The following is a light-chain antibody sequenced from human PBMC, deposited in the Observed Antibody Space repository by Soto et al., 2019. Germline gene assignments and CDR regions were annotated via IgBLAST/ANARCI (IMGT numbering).Light chain of an antibody. Sequence: DNKMTQSLSIASASVVDPVTITRRVSQSINRWLAWYQQKPGKAPKVLIWDATTLHRGVSSRFSGSGFWTEFTLTISSLQPDDFATYYCQQYNDYSTWTFGQGTKVDIK. J-gene: IGKJ1*01. CDR1: QSINRW. V-gene: IGKV1-5*01. CDR2: DAT. CDR3: QQYNDYSTWT.